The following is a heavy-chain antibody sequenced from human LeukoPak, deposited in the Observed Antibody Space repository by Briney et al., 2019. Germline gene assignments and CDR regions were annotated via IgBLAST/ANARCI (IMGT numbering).Heavy chain of an antibody. CDR3: ARAPKQRESYTDYYYIGV. J-gene: IGHJ6*03. CDR1: AGSISSSY. V-gene: IGHV4-59*06. Sequence: PSPTLSLTCTASAGSISSSYWSWIRQPAGKGLEWIGSIFPSRRTYYNTSLKSRVTISVDTSKTQFSLKLSSVTGADTAVYYCARAPKQRESYTDYYYIGVWGRGTRSPSP. CDR2: IFPSRRT. D-gene: IGHD1-26*01.